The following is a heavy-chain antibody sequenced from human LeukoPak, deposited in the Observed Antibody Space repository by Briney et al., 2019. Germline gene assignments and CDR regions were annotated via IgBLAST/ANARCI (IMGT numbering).Heavy chain of an antibody. CDR3: ARGNILTGYCFDF. V-gene: IGHV4-34*01. D-gene: IGHD3-9*01. Sequence: ASETLSLTCAVYGGSITGYYWSWIRQTPGRGLEWVGEIHYTGATSYNPSLKSRATISTDTSKNQFSLRLSSVTAADTAVYYGARGNILTGYCFDFWGQGALVTVSS. CDR2: IHYTGAT. J-gene: IGHJ4*02. CDR1: GGSITGYY.